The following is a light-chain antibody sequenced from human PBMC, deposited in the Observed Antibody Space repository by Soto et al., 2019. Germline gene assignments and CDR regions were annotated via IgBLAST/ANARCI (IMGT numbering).Light chain of an antibody. CDR3: QLYGSSPPRYT. CDR2: AAS. J-gene: IGKJ2*01. V-gene: IGKV3-20*01. CDR1: QSVSSSY. Sequence: ESVLTQSPGTLSLSPGERAALSCRASQSVSSSYLAWYQQKSGQAPRLLIYAASTRATGIPDRFSGSGSGTDFTLTISRREPEDCAVYFCQLYGSSPPRYTFGQGTKLEIK.